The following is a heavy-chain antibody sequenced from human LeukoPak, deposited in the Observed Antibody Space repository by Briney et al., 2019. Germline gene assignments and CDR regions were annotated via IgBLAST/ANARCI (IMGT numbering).Heavy chain of an antibody. Sequence: PGGSLTLSCAASGFTFSSYAMSWVRQAPGKGLEWVSSITGSGDRTYYADSVKGRFTISRDNSKNTLYLQMNSLRADETAVYYCASRPRADMGPLDFWGQGPLVTVSS. CDR2: ITGSGDRT. J-gene: IGHJ4*02. CDR3: ASRPRADMGPLDF. V-gene: IGHV3-23*01. CDR1: GFTFSSYA. D-gene: IGHD1-14*01.